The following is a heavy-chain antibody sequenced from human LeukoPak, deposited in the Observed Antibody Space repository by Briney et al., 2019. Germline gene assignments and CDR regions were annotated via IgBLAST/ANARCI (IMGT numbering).Heavy chain of an antibody. D-gene: IGHD1-26*01. Sequence: ASVKVSCKASGYTSTSYGISWVRQAPGQGLEWMGWISAYNGNTNYAQKLQGRVTMTTDTSTSTAYMELRSLRSDDTAVYYCARDPQQLVGATGGGFNFWGQGALVTVSS. V-gene: IGHV1-18*01. J-gene: IGHJ4*02. CDR2: ISAYNGNT. CDR3: ARDPQQLVGATGGGFNF. CDR1: GYTSTSYG.